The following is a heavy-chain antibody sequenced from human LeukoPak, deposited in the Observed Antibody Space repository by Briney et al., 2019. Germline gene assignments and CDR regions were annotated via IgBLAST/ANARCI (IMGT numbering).Heavy chain of an antibody. V-gene: IGHV3-21*01. D-gene: IGHD2/OR15-2a*01. Sequence: SGGSLRLSCAASGFTFSSYNMNWVRQAPGKGLEWVSSISSSSDYIYYADSVKGRFTISRDNAKNSLYLQMKSLRAEDTAVYYCARGKTSQNIVTRKTYNWFDPWGQGTLVTVSS. CDR2: ISSSSDYI. J-gene: IGHJ5*02. CDR3: ARGKTSQNIVTRKTYNWFDP. CDR1: GFTFSSYN.